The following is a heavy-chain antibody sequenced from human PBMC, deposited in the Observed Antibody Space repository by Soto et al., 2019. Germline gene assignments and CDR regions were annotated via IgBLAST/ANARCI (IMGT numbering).Heavy chain of an antibody. CDR3: ARDARGYSYGHANWFDP. J-gene: IGHJ5*02. V-gene: IGHV1-46*03. Sequence: QVQLVQSGAEVKKPGASVKVSCKASGYTFTSYYMHWVRQAPGQGLEWMGIINPSGGSTSYAQKFRGRVTMTRDTSTSTVYMELSSLRSEDTAVYYCARDARGYSYGHANWFDPWGQGTLVTVSS. CDR2: INPSGGST. D-gene: IGHD5-18*01. CDR1: GYTFTSYY.